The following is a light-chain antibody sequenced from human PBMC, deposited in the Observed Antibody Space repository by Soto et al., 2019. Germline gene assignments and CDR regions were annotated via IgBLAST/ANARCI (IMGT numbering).Light chain of an antibody. CDR2: AAS. CDR1: PGISSY. J-gene: IGKJ1*01. V-gene: IGKV1-9*01. CDR3: QQLNSYPPWT. Sequence: DIHLTQSPSFLSASVGDRVTITCRASPGISSYLAWYQQKPGKAPKLLIYAASTLQSGVPSRFSGSGSGTECTLTISSLQPEDFATYYWQQLNSYPPWTFGTGTKVEIK.